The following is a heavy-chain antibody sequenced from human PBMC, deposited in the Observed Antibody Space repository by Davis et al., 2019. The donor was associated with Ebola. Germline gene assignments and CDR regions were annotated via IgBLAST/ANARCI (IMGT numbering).Heavy chain of an antibody. CDR1: GGTFSSYA. Sequence: AASVKVSCKASGGTFSSYAISWVRQAPGQGLEWMGGIIPIFGTANYAQKFQGRVTITADKSTRIAYMELNSLTSEDTAVYYCARGPSVATAHYFDYWGQGTLVTVSS. J-gene: IGHJ4*02. V-gene: IGHV1-69*06. D-gene: IGHD2-21*02. CDR3: ARGPSVATAHYFDY. CDR2: IIPIFGTA.